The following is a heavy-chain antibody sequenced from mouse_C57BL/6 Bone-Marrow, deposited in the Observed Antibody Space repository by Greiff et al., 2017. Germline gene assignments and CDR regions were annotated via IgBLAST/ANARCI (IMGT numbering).Heavy chain of an antibody. V-gene: IGHV1-4*01. J-gene: IGHJ2*01. Sequence: VQLQQSGAELARPGASVKMSCKASGYTFTSYTMHWVKQRPGQGLEWIGYINPSSGYTKYNQQFKDKATLTADKSSSTAYMQLSSLTSEDAAVYYCARGGPKGVFDYWGQGTTLTVSS. CDR2: INPSSGYT. CDR3: ARGGPKGVFDY. CDR1: GYTFTSYT.